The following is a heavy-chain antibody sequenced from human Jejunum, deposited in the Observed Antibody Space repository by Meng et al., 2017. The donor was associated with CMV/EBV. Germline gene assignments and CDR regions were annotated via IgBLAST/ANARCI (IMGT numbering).Heavy chain of an antibody. J-gene: IGHJ6*02. CDR3: AKRITSARGTKLSSMDV. D-gene: IGHD3-10*01. Sequence: FTFGPSAMSWVGQAPGKGLEWVSDIYAGFSTYCADSVKGRFTISRDNSKNTLYLQMDSLRAADTAVYYCAKRITSARGTKLSSMDVWGQGTTVTVSS. V-gene: IGHV3-23*03. CDR2: IYAGFST. CDR1: FTFGPSA.